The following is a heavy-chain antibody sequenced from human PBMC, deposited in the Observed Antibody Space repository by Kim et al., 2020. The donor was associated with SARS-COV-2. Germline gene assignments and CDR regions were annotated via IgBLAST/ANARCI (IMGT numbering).Heavy chain of an antibody. CDR2: GDKT. Sequence: GDKTYYADSVKGRFTISRDNSQNTLYLQVNSLRAEDTAVYYCAKDLRYWSHWGQGTLVTVSS. D-gene: IGHD2-15*01. V-gene: IGHV3-23*01. CDR3: AKDLRYWSH. J-gene: IGHJ4*02.